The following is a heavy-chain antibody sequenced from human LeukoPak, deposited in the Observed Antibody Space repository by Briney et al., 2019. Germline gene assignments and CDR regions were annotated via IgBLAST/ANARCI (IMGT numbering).Heavy chain of an antibody. CDR3: AREQWPNWFDP. Sequence: GGSLRLSCAASGFTFSSYSTNWVRQAPGKGLEWVSSISSSSSYIYYADSVKGRFTISRDNAKNSLYLQMNSLRAEDTAVYYCAREQWPNWFDPWGQGTLVTVSS. D-gene: IGHD6-19*01. CDR2: ISSSSSYI. CDR1: GFTFSSYS. J-gene: IGHJ5*02. V-gene: IGHV3-21*01.